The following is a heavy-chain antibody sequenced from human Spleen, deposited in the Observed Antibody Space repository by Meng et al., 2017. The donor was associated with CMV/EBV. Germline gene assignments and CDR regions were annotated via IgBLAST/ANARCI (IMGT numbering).Heavy chain of an antibody. CDR3: ARARDIEAYSSAVWFDS. D-gene: IGHD6-6*01. J-gene: IGHJ5*01. CDR2: ISAKRGKT. Sequence: YTFSNDGATWVRVAPGQGLEWMGWISAKRGKTRYAEKFKGRVTLTTDTSTTTAYLDLRGLRSDDTATYYCARARDIEAYSSAVWFDSWGQGTLVTVSS. CDR1: YTFSNDG. V-gene: IGHV1-18*01.